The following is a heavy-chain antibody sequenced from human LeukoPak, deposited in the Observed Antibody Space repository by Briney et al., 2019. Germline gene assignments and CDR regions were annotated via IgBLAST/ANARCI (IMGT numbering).Heavy chain of an antibody. Sequence: SETLSLTCTVSGGSITSPNYYWNWIRQPAGKGLEWIGRIYTSGTTNYNPSLKSRVTISVDTSKNQFSLKLISVTAADTAVYYCASDRLVASTWDYWGQGTLVTVSS. CDR3: ASDRLVASTWDY. D-gene: IGHD2-8*02. CDR1: GGSITSPNYY. V-gene: IGHV4-61*02. CDR2: IYTSGTT. J-gene: IGHJ4*02.